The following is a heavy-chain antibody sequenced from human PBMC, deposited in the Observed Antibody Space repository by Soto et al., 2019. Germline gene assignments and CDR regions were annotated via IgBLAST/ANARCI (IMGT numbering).Heavy chain of an antibody. D-gene: IGHD3-10*01. V-gene: IGHV3-23*01. CDR1: GFSFASYA. J-gene: IGHJ4*02. CDR2: IRGSGGST. Sequence: EVQLLDSGGGLVQPGGSLRLSCAASGFSFASYAMNWVRQAPGKGLEWVSSIRGSGGSTLYADSVKGQFTVSRDNSKNTLYLKINSMRAEDTAVYYSSKGFGKSWQYYLYYWGQGSLVTGSS. CDR3: SKGFGKSWQYYLYY.